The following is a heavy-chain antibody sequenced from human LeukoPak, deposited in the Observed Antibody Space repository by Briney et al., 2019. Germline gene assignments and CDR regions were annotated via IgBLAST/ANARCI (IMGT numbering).Heavy chain of an antibody. V-gene: IGHV4-34*01. D-gene: IGHD3-10*01. CDR2: INHSGST. Sequence: SETLSLTCAVYGGSFSGYYWSWIRQPPGKGLEWIGEINHSGSTNYNPSLKSRVTISVDTSKNQFSLKLSSVTAADTAVYYCARARAAYYGSGRPNPYFDYWGQGTLVTVSS. CDR1: GGSFSGYY. CDR3: ARARAAYYGSGRPNPYFDY. J-gene: IGHJ4*02.